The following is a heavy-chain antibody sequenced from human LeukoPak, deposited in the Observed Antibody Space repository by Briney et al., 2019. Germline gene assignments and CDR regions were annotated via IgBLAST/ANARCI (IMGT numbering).Heavy chain of an antibody. D-gene: IGHD6-6*01. CDR1: GGSISSYY. CDR3: ATHEYSSSSSWYYYYYMDV. J-gene: IGHJ6*03. Sequence: SETLSLTCTVSGGSISSYYWSWIRQPPGKGLEWIGYIYYSGSTNYNPSLKSRVTISVDTSKNQFSLKLSSVTAADTAVYYCATHEYSSSSSWYYYYYMDVWGKGTTVTASS. CDR2: IYYSGST. V-gene: IGHV4-59*01.